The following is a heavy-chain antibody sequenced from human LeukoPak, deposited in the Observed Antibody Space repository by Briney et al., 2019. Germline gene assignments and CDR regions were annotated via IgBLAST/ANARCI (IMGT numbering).Heavy chain of an antibody. CDR3: ARTPNIHWFDP. CDR2: IYYSGST. J-gene: IGHJ5*02. Sequence: SETLSLTCTVSGGSISSSNYYWGWIRQPPGKGLEWIGSIYYSGSTYYNPSLKSRVTISVDTSKNQFSLKLSSVTAADTAVYYCARTPNIHWFDPWGQGTLVTVSS. D-gene: IGHD2/OR15-2a*01. V-gene: IGHV4-39*01. CDR1: GGSISSSNYY.